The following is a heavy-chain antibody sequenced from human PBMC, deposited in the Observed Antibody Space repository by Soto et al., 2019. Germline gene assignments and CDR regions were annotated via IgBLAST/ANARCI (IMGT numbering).Heavy chain of an antibody. Sequence: GGSLRLSCEASGFTFSRSGMSWVRQAPGKGLEWVAGIGGSGRKTYYTDSVKGRFTISRDNSKNTLFLQMNSLRAEDTAFYYCAKDGLSDSPSXIDYWGQGSLVTVSS. CDR2: IGGSGRKT. J-gene: IGHJ4*02. D-gene: IGHD6-25*01. CDR3: AKDGLSDSPSXIDY. CDR1: GFTFSRSG. V-gene: IGHV3-23*01.